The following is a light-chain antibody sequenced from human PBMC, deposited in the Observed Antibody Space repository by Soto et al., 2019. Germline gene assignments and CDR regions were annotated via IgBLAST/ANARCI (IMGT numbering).Light chain of an antibody. CDR3: QQYNSYSEA. CDR1: QSISSS. Sequence: EVMMTQSPATLSVSPGERATLSCRASQSISSSLAWCQQKPGQAPRRLIYSTSTRATGIPARFSGSGSGTEFTLTISSLQSEDVAVYYCQQYNSYSEAFGQGTKVELK. CDR2: STS. V-gene: IGKV3-15*01. J-gene: IGKJ1*01.